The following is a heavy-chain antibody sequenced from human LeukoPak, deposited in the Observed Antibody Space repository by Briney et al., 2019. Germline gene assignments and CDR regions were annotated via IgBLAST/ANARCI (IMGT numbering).Heavy chain of an antibody. CDR2: IYHSGTT. D-gene: IGHD2-2*01. Sequence: SETLSLTCAVSGYSISSGYYWGWIRQPPGKGLEWIGTIYHSGTTYYNPSLKSRVTISLDTSKNQFSLNLGSVTAADTAVYYCAGFESTSGRGFDPWGQGTLVTVSS. J-gene: IGHJ5*02. CDR1: GYSISSGYY. CDR3: AGFESTSGRGFDP. V-gene: IGHV4-38-2*01.